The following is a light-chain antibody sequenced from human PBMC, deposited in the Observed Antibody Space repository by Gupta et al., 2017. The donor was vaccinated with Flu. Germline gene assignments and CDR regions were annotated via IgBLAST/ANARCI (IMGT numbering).Light chain of an antibody. CDR1: EDSYRNF. Sequence: GTLCASPGDVVILSCRAGEDSYRNFLVWYQQKPGQPPRCGLYGSSTRAPGVPDRFRGRGSGTDFTLTINGLEPEDCAVYYCLQYKTSPYTFGQGTRLE. V-gene: IGKV3-20*01. CDR2: GSS. J-gene: IGKJ2*01. CDR3: LQYKTSPYT.